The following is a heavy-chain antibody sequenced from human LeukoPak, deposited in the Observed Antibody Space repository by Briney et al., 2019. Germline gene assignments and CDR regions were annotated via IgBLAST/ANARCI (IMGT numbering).Heavy chain of an antibody. J-gene: IGHJ4*02. CDR2: FYYTGST. D-gene: IGHD2-8*01. CDR3: ARHIGGVDYY. V-gene: IGHV4-59*08. CDR1: GGSVTSYY. Sequence: SETLSLTCTVSGGSVTSYYWSWIRQPPGKGLEWIGYFYYTGSTNYNPSLKSRVTISVDTSKNQFSLKLSSVTAADTAMYYCARHIGGVDYYWGQGALVTVSS.